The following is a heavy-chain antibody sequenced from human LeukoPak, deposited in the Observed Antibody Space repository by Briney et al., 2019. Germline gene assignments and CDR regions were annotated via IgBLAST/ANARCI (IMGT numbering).Heavy chain of an antibody. V-gene: IGHV4-34*01. Sequence: PSETLSLTCAVSGVSFNDYYWSWVRQTPGRGLEWIGEINHSGYTNDSPSLKSRVTLSIDTSRKQFSLNLRSVTVADTGIYYCTRMTTGHEYWGQGTLVTVSS. CDR2: INHSGYT. J-gene: IGHJ4*02. D-gene: IGHD4-17*01. CDR1: GVSFNDYY. CDR3: TRMTTGHEY.